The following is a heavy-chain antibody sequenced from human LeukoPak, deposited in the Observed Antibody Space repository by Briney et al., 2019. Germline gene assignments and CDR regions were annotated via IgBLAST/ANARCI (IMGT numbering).Heavy chain of an antibody. V-gene: IGHV1-69*01. Sequence: SVKVSCKASGGTFSSYAISWVRQAPGQGLEWMGGIIPIFGTANYAQKFQGRVTITADESTSTAYMGLSSLRSEDTAVYYCARDGRPGYSSSWYVGIFDYWGQGTLVTVSS. CDR1: GGTFSSYA. J-gene: IGHJ4*02. CDR2: IIPIFGTA. CDR3: ARDGRPGYSSSWYVGIFDY. D-gene: IGHD6-13*01.